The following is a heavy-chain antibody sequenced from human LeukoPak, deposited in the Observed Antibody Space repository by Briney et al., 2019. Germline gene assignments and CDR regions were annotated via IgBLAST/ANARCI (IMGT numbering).Heavy chain of an antibody. CDR3: ARVNLLRYDY. CDR1: GFTFRSYA. Sequence: GGSLRLSCAASGFTFRSYAMHWVRQAPGKGLEWVAVISYDGSNKYYADSVKGRFTISRDNSKNMVYLQMNSLRAEDTAVYYCARVNLLRYDYWGQGTLVTVSS. J-gene: IGHJ4*02. D-gene: IGHD1-26*01. CDR2: ISYDGSNK. V-gene: IGHV3-30*04.